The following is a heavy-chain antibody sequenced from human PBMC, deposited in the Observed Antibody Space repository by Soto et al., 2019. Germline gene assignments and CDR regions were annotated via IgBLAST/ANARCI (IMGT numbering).Heavy chain of an antibody. V-gene: IGHV3-23*01. CDR2: ISGSGGST. D-gene: IGHD3-22*01. CDR1: GFTFSSYA. CDR3: AKHGGSYYYDSSGYHFDY. J-gene: IGHJ4*02. Sequence: EVQLLESGGGLVQPGGSLRLSCAASGFTFSSYAMSWVRQAPGKGLEWVSAISGSGGSTYYADSVKGRFTISRDNSKNTLYLQMNSLRAEDTAVYYCAKHGGSYYYDSSGYHFDYWGQGTLVTVSS.